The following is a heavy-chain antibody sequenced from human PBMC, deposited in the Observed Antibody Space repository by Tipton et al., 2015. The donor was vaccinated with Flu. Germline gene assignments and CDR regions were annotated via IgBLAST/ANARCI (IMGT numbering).Heavy chain of an antibody. J-gene: IGHJ4*02. D-gene: IGHD3-22*01. CDR2: INQDGSEK. CDR3: TRSLRNSSGSPGY. Sequence: SLRLSCATSGFTFGHYWMNWVRQAPGKGLEWVANINQDGSEKHYVESVKGRFTISRDNAKNSLYLQMNSLRAADTAMYYCTRSLRNSSGSPGYWGQGTLVTVSS. V-gene: IGHV3-7*01. CDR1: GFTFGHYW.